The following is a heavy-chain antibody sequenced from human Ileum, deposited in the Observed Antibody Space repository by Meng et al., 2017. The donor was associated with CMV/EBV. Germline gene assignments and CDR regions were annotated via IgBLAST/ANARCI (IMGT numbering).Heavy chain of an antibody. D-gene: IGHD1-26*01. CDR3: TNTIVGATGY. J-gene: IGHJ4*02. V-gene: IGHV3-74*01. CDR1: DFGLSGHW. Sequence: GGSLRLSCATSDFGLSGHWMHWVRQPPGSGLGWVSRISSDGTEINYADSVKGRFTISRDNTMGTLYLQMNSLRVDDTAMYYCTNTIVGATGYWGQGTLVTVSS. CDR2: ISSDGTEI.